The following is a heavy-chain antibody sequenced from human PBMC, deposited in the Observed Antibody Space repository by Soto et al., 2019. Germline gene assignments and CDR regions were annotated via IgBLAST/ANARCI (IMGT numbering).Heavy chain of an antibody. D-gene: IGHD2-15*01. Sequence: EVQLVETGGGLVKPGGSLRLSCTASGFAFSNAWMSWVRQSPGKGLEWIGRIRCRVDGGTADYAAPVKGRFTFSRDDSQHTLYLQMNSLQTEDTAVYYCTTDSPYCRRVTCHSGGFDPWGQGTLVTVSS. CDR2: IRCRVDGGTA. V-gene: IGHV3-15*01. CDR1: GFAFSNAW. CDR3: TTDSPYCRRVTCHSGGFDP. J-gene: IGHJ5*02.